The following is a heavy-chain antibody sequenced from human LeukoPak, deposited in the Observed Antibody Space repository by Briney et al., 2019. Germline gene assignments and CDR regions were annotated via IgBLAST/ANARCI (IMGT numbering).Heavy chain of an antibody. D-gene: IGHD1-26*01. CDR1: GASITTYY. Sequence: KSSETLSLTCTVSGASITTYYWSWIRQPPGKGQEYIGQIHSSGSANYNPSLNSRVAMSLDAARNQFSLPVSSVTAADTAIYYWARDILDVGATHYFDYWGQGSLLTVSS. J-gene: IGHJ4*02. V-gene: IGHV4-59*01. CDR3: ARDILDVGATHYFDY. CDR2: IHSSGSA.